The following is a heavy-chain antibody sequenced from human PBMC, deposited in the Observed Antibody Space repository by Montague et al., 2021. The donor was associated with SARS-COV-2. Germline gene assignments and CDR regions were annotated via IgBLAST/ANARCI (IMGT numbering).Heavy chain of an antibody. CDR2: IYTGGHV. V-gene: IGHV4-4*07. CDR1: GDSISRYY. CDR3: ARAIWHLDV. Sequence: SETLSLTCSVSGDSISRYYWSWIRQSDGKGLEWIGRIYTGGHVNXNPALQSRVSMSVDTSKSQVSLNVTSVTAADTAVYYCARAIWHLDVWGRGILVTVSS. J-gene: IGHJ2*01.